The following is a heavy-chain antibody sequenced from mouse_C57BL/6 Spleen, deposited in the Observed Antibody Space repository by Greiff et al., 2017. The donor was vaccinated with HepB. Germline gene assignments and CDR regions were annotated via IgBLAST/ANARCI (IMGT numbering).Heavy chain of an antibody. Sequence: QVQLQQSGAELAKPGASVKLSCKASGYTFTSYWMHWVKQRPGQGLEWIGYINPSSGYTKYNQKFKDKATLTADKSSRTAYMQLSSLTYEDSAVYYCARSIERGPYFDYWGQGTTLTVSS. CDR1: GYTFTSYW. J-gene: IGHJ2*01. CDR2: INPSSGYT. CDR3: ARSIERGPYFDY. V-gene: IGHV1-7*01.